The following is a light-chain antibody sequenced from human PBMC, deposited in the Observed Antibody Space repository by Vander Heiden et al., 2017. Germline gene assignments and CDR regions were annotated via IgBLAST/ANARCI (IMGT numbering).Light chain of an antibody. V-gene: IGLV3-21*02. J-gene: IGLJ2*01. Sequence: SYVLTHPPSVSVASGQTARITCGGNNLGSKSVHWYQQKPGQAPLLVVYDDSDRPSGSPGRFSGSNSGNTATLTISRVEAGDEADYYCQVWDSSSDLVVFGGGTKLTVL. CDR2: DDS. CDR3: QVWDSSSDLVV. CDR1: NLGSKS.